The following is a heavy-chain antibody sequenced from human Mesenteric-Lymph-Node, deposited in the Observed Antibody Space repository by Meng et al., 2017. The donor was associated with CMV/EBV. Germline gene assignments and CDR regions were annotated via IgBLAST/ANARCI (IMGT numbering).Heavy chain of an antibody. CDR1: GGTFSSYV. V-gene: IGHV1-69*05. J-gene: IGHJ6*02. CDR3: ARDGPLYCSSTSCYNDYYYYGMDV. Sequence: SVKVSCKASGGTFSSYVISWVRQAPGQGLEWMGGIIPIFGTANYAQKFQGRVTITTDESTSTAYMELSSLRSEDTAVYYCARDGPLYCSSTSCYNDYYYYGMDVWGQGTTVTVSS. CDR2: IIPIFGTA. D-gene: IGHD2-2*02.